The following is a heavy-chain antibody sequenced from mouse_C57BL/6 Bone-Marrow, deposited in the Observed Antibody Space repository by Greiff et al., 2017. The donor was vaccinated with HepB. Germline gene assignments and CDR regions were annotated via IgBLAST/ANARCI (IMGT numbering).Heavy chain of an antibody. V-gene: IGHV2-9-1*01. J-gene: IGHJ1*03. CDR3: ASHYYGSSYWYFDV. Sequence: VKLQESGPGLVAPSQSLSITCTVSGFSLTSYAISWVRQPPGKGLEWLGVIWTGGGTNYNSALKSRLSISKDNSKSQVFLKMNSLQTDDTARYYCASHYYGSSYWYFDVWGTGTTVTVSS. D-gene: IGHD1-1*01. CDR2: IWTGGGT. CDR1: GFSLTSYA.